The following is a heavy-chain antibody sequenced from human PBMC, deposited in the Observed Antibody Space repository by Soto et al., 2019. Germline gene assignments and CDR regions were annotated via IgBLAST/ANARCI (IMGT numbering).Heavy chain of an antibody. CDR2: ISWDGGKT. CDR1: GFTFDDYT. CDR3: AKDRAAVTGAYYNYAMDV. Sequence: EVQLVASGGVVVQPGGSLRLSCAASGFTFDDYTMHWVRQAPGKSLEWVSLISWDGGKTYYADSVKGRFTISRDNSKNSLRLQMNSLTTEDRASSYCAKDRAAVTGAYYNYAMDVWGQGATVTVS. V-gene: IGHV3-43*01. D-gene: IGHD6-19*01. J-gene: IGHJ6*02.